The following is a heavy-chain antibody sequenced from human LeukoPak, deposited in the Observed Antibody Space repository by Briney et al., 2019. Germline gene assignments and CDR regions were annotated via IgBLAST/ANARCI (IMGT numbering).Heavy chain of an antibody. CDR1: GFTFSSYG. D-gene: IGHD2-15*01. V-gene: IGHV3-30*02. Sequence: PGGSLRLSCAASGFTFSSYGMHWVRQAPGKGLEWVAFIRYDGSNKYYADSVKGRFTISRDNSKNTLYLQMNSLRAEDTAVYYCAKSGDIVVVAAAVDYWGQGTLVTVSS. J-gene: IGHJ4*02. CDR2: IRYDGSNK. CDR3: AKSGDIVVVAAAVDY.